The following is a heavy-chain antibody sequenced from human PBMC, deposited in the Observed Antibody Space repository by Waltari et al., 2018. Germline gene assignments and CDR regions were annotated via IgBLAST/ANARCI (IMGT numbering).Heavy chain of an antibody. CDR1: GFTFSSYA. CDR2: IYYSGST. Sequence: VQLLESGGGLVQPGGSLRLSCAASGFTFSSYAMSWVRQAPGKGLEWIGYIYYSGSTNYNPSLKSRVTISVDTSKNQFSLKLSSVTAADTAVYYCARVGLNYDSSGEDWGQGTLVTVSS. J-gene: IGHJ4*02. V-gene: IGHV4-59*01. CDR3: ARVGLNYDSSGED. D-gene: IGHD3-22*01.